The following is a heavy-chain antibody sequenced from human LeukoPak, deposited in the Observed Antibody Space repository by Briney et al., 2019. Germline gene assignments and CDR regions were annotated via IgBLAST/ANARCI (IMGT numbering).Heavy chain of an antibody. V-gene: IGHV1-3*01. Sequence: RASVTVSCKASGYTFTSYAMHWVRQAPGQRLEWMGWINAGNGNTKYSQKFQGRVTITRDTSASTAYMELSSLRSEDTAVYYCARAKGYYYGSGSYLGMDVWGKGPTVTVSS. J-gene: IGHJ6*04. CDR2: INAGNGNT. CDR1: GYTFTSYA. D-gene: IGHD3-10*01. CDR3: ARAKGYYYGSGSYLGMDV.